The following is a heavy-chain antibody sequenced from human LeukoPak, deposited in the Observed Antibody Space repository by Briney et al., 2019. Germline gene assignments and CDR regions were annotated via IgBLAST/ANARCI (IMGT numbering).Heavy chain of an antibody. CDR3: ARDTFEPLVIDF. V-gene: IGHV3-21*05. CDR2: VNAESTDI. CDR1: GFSFRRYA. J-gene: IGHJ4*02. Sequence: GGSLRLSGAASGFSFRRYAMNWVRQAPGKGLEWVAYVNAESTDILYADSVRGRFTISRDNAKNSLYLQMNSLRAEDRGVYYCARDTFEPLVIDFWGQGTLVTVSS. D-gene: IGHD6-13*01.